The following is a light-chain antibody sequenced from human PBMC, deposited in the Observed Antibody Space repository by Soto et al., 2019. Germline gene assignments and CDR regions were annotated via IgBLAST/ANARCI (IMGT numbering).Light chain of an antibody. CDR2: YVT. CDR1: SSDV. V-gene: IGLV2-11*01. J-gene: IGLJ3*02. Sequence: QSALTQPRSVSGSPGQSVTISCIGTSSDVVSWYQQHPDKAPKLIIYYVTQRPSGVPDRFSASKSGNTASLTISGLQAEAEADYYCCSSAGGFTWVFGGGPKLTVL. CDR3: CSSAGGFTWV.